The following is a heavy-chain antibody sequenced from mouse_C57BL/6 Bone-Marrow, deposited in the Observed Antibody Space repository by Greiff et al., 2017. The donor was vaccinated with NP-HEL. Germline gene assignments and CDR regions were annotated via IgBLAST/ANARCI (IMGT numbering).Heavy chain of an antibody. D-gene: IGHD3-2*02. Sequence: QVQLQQPGAELVRPGSSVKLSCKASGYTFTSYWMHWVKQRPIQGLEWIGNIDPSDSETHYNQKFKDKATLTVDKSSSTAYMQLSSLTSEDSAVYYCAKYSSGTWCAYWGQGTLVTVSA. V-gene: IGHV1-52*01. CDR3: AKYSSGTWCAY. J-gene: IGHJ3*01. CDR1: GYTFTSYW. CDR2: IDPSDSET.